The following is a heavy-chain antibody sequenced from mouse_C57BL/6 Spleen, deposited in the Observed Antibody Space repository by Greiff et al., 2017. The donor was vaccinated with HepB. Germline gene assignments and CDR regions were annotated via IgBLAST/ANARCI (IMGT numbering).Heavy chain of an antibody. D-gene: IGHD2-5*01. CDR3: ARRSNDYAMDY. CDR2: IDPSDSDT. J-gene: IGHJ4*01. V-gene: IGHV1-69*01. Sequence: QVQLQQPGAELVMPGASVKLSCKASGYTFTSYWMHWVKQRPGQGLEWIGEIDPSDSDTNYNQKFKGKSTLTVDKSSSTAYMQLSSLTSEDSAVYYGARRSNDYAMDYWGQGTSVTVSS. CDR1: GYTFTSYW.